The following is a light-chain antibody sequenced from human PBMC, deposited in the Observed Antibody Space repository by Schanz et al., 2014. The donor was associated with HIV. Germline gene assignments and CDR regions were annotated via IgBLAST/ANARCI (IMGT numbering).Light chain of an antibody. CDR1: QTISNS. CDR3: QQYGSSPRFT. J-gene: IGKJ3*01. Sequence: EIVMTQSPVTLSVSPGETATLSCRASQTISNSLAWYQRNPGQAPRLLIFDASTRPTGISARFSGSGSGTDFTLTISSLQSEDFAVYYCQQYGSSPRFTFGPGTKVDIK. V-gene: IGKV3-15*01. CDR2: DAS.